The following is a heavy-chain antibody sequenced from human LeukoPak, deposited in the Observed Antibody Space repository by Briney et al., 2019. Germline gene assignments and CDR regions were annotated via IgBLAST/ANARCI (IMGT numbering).Heavy chain of an antibody. CDR2: IKSKTAGGTR. V-gene: IGHV3-15*01. Sequence: GGSLRLSCAASGFTFSNTWFHWVRQAPGKGLEWIGRIKSKTAGGTRDYAAPVKGRFTISRDDSKDTLYLQMNSLKTEDTAVYFRTTVLNHYDSSGYHRFEYWGLGTLVTVSS. CDR1: GFTFSNTW. D-gene: IGHD3-22*01. CDR3: TTVLNHYDSSGYHRFEY. J-gene: IGHJ4*02.